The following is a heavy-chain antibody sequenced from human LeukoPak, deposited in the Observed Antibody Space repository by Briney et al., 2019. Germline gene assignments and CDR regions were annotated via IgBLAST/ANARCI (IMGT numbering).Heavy chain of an antibody. J-gene: IGHJ4*02. CDR2: IYSGGNT. Sequence: PGGSLRLSCAASGFTVSTYSVNWVRQAPGKGLEWVSVIYSGGNTNDADSVKGRFTISRDNSKITLYLQMNSLRAEDTAVYYCARNETWGQGTLVTVSS. CDR1: GFTVSTYS. V-gene: IGHV3-66*01. CDR3: ARNET.